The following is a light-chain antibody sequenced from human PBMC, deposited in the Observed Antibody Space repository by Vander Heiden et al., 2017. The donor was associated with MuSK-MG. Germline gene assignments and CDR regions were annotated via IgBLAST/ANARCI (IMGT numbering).Light chain of an antibody. CDR1: SSNIGRNT. J-gene: IGLJ3*02. V-gene: IGLV1-44*01. CDR2: SDD. CDR3: AAWDNSLTGWL. Sequence: QSVLPQPSSASGTPGQRVTISCSGSSSNIGRNTVSWYQQLPGTAPKLLVHSDDQRPSGVPDRFSGSKSGTSGSLAISDLQSGDEGDYYCAAWDNSLTGWLFGGGTKLTVL.